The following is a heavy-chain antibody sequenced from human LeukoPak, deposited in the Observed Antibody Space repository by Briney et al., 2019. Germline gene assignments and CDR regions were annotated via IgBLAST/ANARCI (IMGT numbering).Heavy chain of an antibody. J-gene: IGHJ4*02. D-gene: IGHD3-22*01. CDR2: ISYDGSDK. CDR3: ARLLYYYDSSIYQRYFDY. Sequence: GGSLRLSCAASGFTFSSYGMHWVRQAPGKGLEWVAVISYDGSDKYYADSVKGRFTISRDNSQNTLYLQMNSLRPEDTAVYYCARLLYYYDSSIYQRYFDYWGQGTLVTVSS. CDR1: GFTFSSYG. V-gene: IGHV3-30*03.